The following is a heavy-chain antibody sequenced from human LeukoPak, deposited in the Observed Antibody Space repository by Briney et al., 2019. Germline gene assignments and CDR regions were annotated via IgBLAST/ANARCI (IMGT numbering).Heavy chain of an antibody. D-gene: IGHD3-16*01. CDR2: IRSKSYGVTA. CDR3: SRGGGAAYD. V-gene: IGHV3-49*03. J-gene: IGHJ4*02. Sequence: GGSLRHSCTASGFTFGDSAMSWFRQAPGKGLEWVAFIRSKSYGVTAEYAGSVRGRFTISRDDSKNVIYLQMDSPETEDTAVYYCSRGGGAAYDWGQGTRVTVSS. CDR1: GFTFGDSA.